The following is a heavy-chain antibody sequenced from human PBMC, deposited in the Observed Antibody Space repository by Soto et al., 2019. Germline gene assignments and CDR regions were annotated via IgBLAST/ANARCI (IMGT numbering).Heavy chain of an antibody. CDR3: VRAQYGDYVDY. J-gene: IGHJ4*02. V-gene: IGHV3-66*01. D-gene: IGHD4-17*01. CDR1: GFTVSSNY. Sequence: GESLKISCAASGFTVSSNYMSWVRQAPGKGLEWVSVIYSGGSTYYADSVKGRFTISRDNSKNTLYLQMNSLRAEDTAVYYCVRAQYGDYVDYWGQGTLVTVSS. CDR2: IYSGGST.